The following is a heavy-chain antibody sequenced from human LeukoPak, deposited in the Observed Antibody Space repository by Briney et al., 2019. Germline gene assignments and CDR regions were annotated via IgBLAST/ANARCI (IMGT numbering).Heavy chain of an antibody. CDR1: GGSIDSSSYY. CDR2: IFRTGST. J-gene: IGHJ4*02. CDR3: VRDSGMYYRSWSGSYQGAPFDY. Sequence: SETLSLTCAVSGGSIDSSSYYWGWIRQPPGKGLEWIGSIFRTGSTYYSASLKSRVSISVDTSKNQFSLQLKSVTPEDTAVYYCVRDSGMYYRSWSGSYQGAPFDYWGQGVLVSVST. D-gene: IGHD3-3*01. V-gene: IGHV4-39*02.